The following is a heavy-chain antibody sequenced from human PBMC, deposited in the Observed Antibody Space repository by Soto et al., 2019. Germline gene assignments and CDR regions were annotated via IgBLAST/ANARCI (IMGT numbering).Heavy chain of an antibody. CDR3: ERANWYCEY. D-gene: IGHD2-8*01. Sequence: SETLSLTCTVSGGSINNHYWSWIRQPPGKGLEWIGYIYYSGTTNYNPSLKGRVTISVDTSKNQFSLNLTSLTAADTATYYCERANWYCEYWGQGTLVTVS. J-gene: IGHJ4*02. V-gene: IGHV4-59*11. CDR2: IYYSGTT. CDR1: GGSINNHY.